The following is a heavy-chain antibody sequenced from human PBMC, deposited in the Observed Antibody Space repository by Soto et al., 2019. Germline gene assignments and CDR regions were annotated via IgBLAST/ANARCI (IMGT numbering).Heavy chain of an antibody. Sequence: EVQLVETGGGLTQPGGSLRLSCENSGFTVNSYYMSWVRQAPGKGLEWVSIIYAGGSTYYADSVRRRFTISSDNSRNTLYLQMNSLRVEDTAVYYCARSFDYGYIHHWGQGTLVTVSS. J-gene: IGHJ4*02. CDR1: GFTVNSYY. V-gene: IGHV3-53*02. D-gene: IGHD3-10*01. CDR2: IYAGGST. CDR3: ARSFDYGYIHH.